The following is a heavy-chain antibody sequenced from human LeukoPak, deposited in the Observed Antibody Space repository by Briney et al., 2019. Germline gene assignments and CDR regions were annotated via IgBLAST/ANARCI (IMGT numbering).Heavy chain of an antibody. D-gene: IGHD1-7*01. V-gene: IGHV1-46*01. J-gene: IGHJ4*02. CDR2: INPSGGST. CDR1: GYTFTGYY. CDR3: ARPRSYNWNYVPSLDY. Sequence: GASVKVSCKASGYTFTGYYMHWVRQAPGQGLEWMGIINPSGGSTSYAQKFQGRVTMTRDMSTSTVYMELSSLRSEDTAVYYCARPRSYNWNYVPSLDYWGQGTLVTVSS.